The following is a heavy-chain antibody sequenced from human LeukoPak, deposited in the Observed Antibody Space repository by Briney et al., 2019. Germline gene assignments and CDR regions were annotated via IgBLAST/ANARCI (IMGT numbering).Heavy chain of an antibody. J-gene: IGHJ6*02. Sequence: GGSLRLSCAGSGFTFSSYEMNWVRQAPGKGLEWVSSISSSSSYMYYADSVKGRFTISRDNAKNSLYLQMNSLRAEDTAVYYCARDRDVPAIGMDVWGQGTTVTVSS. V-gene: IGHV3-21*06. CDR2: ISSSSSYM. CDR3: ARDRDVPAIGMDV. CDR1: GFTFSSYE.